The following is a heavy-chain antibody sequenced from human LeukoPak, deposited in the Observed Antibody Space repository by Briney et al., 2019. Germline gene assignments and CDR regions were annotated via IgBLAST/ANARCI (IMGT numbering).Heavy chain of an antibody. V-gene: IGHV4-34*01. Sequence: SETLSLTCAVYGGSFSGYYWSWIRQSPGKGLEWIGEINRSGSTNYNPSLKSRVTISVDTSKNQFSLKLSSVTAADTAVYYCARVDDSHPYFDYWGQGTLVTVSS. J-gene: IGHJ4*02. CDR2: INRSGST. D-gene: IGHD2-21*02. CDR3: ARVDDSHPYFDY. CDR1: GGSFSGYY.